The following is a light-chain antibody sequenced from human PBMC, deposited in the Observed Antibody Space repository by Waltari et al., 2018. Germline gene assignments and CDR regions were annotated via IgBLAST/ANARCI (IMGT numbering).Light chain of an antibody. V-gene: IGLV2-8*01. Sequence: QSALTQPPSASGSPGQSVNISCTGTSSDVGYYNYVSWYQPHPGKAPKLRLFEVSKRFSGVPDRFSGSKSANTASLTVSGLQAEDEADYYCSSYAGNNFYVFGTGTTVTVL. CDR3: SSYAGNNFYV. CDR1: SSDVGYYNY. J-gene: IGLJ1*01. CDR2: EVS.